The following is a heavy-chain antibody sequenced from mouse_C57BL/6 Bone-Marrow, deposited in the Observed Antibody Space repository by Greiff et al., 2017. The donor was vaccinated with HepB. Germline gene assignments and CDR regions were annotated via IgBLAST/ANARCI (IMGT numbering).Heavy chain of an antibody. CDR2: ISYDGSN. CDR1: GYSITSGYY. Sequence: EVQLVESGPGLVKPSQSLSLTCSVTGYSITSGYYWNWIRQFPGNKLEWMGYISYDGSNNYNPSLKNRISITRDTSKNQFFLKLNSVTTEDTATYYCAREGYGSSLLRYFDVWGTGTTVTVSS. J-gene: IGHJ1*03. D-gene: IGHD1-1*01. CDR3: AREGYGSSLLRYFDV. V-gene: IGHV3-6*01.